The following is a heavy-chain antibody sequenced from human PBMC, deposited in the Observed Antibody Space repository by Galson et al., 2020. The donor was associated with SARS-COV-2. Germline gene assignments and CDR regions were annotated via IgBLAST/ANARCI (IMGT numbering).Heavy chain of an antibody. D-gene: IGHD3-10*01. CDR1: GGSISSRSYY. V-gene: IGHV4-39*01. Sequence: SETLSLTCTVSGGSISSRSYYWGWIRQPPGKGLEWIGSIYYSGSTYYNPSLKRRVTISVDTSKNQFSLKLSSVTAADTAVYYCASPVLWFGEFTDDAFDVWGQGTMVTVSS. CDR3: ASPVLWFGEFTDDAFDV. CDR2: IYYSGST. J-gene: IGHJ3*01.